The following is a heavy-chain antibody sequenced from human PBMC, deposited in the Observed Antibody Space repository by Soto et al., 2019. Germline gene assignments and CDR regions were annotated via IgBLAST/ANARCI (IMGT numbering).Heavy chain of an antibody. V-gene: IGHV4-59*01. CDR1: GGSISPFY. CDR2: LYYSGNT. Sequence: SETLSLTCTVSGGSISPFYWSWVRQPPGKGLEWIGYLYYSGNTNYNPSLKSRVTISVDASKNQVSPRLTSVTAADTAVYYCARVGGVAARTFDYWGQGTVVTVYS. CDR3: ARVGGVAARTFDY. J-gene: IGHJ4*02. D-gene: IGHD2-15*01.